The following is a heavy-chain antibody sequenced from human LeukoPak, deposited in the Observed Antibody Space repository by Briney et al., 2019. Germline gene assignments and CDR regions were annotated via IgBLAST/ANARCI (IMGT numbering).Heavy chain of an antibody. Sequence: SETLSLTCTVSGGSISSSSYYWGWIRQPPGKGLEWIGSIYYNGSTYYNPSLKSRVTISVDTSKNQFSLNLSSVTAADTAVYYCARGGSGWSQVGAFDIWGQGTMVTVSS. CDR3: ARGGSGWSQVGAFDI. J-gene: IGHJ3*02. V-gene: IGHV4-39*01. CDR2: IYYNGST. CDR1: GGSISSSSYY. D-gene: IGHD6-19*01.